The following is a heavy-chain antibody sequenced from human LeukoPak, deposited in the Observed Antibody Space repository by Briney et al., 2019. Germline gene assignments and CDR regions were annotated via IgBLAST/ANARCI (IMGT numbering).Heavy chain of an antibody. V-gene: IGHV4-39*07. CDR3: ARDSYYYDSSGSGEKFDY. D-gene: IGHD3-22*01. CDR2: IYYSGST. CDR1: GGSISSSSYY. Sequence: SETLSLTCTVSGGSISSSSYYWGWIRQPPGKGLEWIGSIYYSGSTYYNPSLKSRVSISVDTSKNQFSLKLSSVTAADTAVYYCARDSYYYDSSGSGEKFDYWGQGTLVTVSS. J-gene: IGHJ4*02.